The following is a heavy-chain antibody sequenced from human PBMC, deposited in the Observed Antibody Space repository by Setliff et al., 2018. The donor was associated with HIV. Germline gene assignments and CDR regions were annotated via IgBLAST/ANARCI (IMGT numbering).Heavy chain of an antibody. J-gene: IGHJ3*02. D-gene: IGHD3-9*01. CDR2: FDPEDAET. CDR1: GYTLTELS. Sequence: ASVKVSCKVSGYTLTELSIHWVRQAPGKGLEWMGGFDPEDAETIYAQNFQGRVTMTEDTSTDTAYMELSSLRSEDTAFYYCTTDGSYDILTGPTPGAFDIWGQGTMVTVSS. CDR3: TTDGSYDILTGPTPGAFDI. V-gene: IGHV1-24*01.